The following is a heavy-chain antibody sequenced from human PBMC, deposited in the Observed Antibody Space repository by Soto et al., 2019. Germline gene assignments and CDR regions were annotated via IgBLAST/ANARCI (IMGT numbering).Heavy chain of an antibody. V-gene: IGHV1-46*01. D-gene: IGHD2-2*01. CDR2: INPSGGYT. J-gene: IGHJ5*02. Sequence: GASVKVSCKASGYTFTSYYMNWVRQAPGQGLEWLGIINPSGGYTTYAQRFLGRVTMTSDTSTSTVHMELGSLTSEDTAVYYCARVRGNQLLGWFDPWGQGTLVTVSS. CDR3: ARVRGNQLLGWFDP. CDR1: GYTFTSYY.